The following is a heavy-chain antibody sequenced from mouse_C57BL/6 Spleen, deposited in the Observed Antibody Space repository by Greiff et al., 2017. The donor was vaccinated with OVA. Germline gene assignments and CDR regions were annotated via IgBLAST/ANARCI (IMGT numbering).Heavy chain of an antibody. D-gene: IGHD3-3*01. CDR2: ICYDGSN. CDR3: ARRAPYGAFAY. Sequence: EVKLQESGPGLVKPSQSLSLTCSVTGYSITSGYYWNWIRQFPGNKLEWMGYICYDGSNNYNPSLTNRISITRDTYKNQFFLKLNSVTTEDTATDYCARRAPYGAFAYWGQGTLVTVSA. CDR1: GYSITSGYY. J-gene: IGHJ3*01. V-gene: IGHV3-6*01.